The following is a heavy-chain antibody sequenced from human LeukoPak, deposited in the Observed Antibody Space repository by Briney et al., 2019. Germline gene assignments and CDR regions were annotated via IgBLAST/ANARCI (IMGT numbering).Heavy chain of an antibody. CDR3: ARDGGYSSSSSASFDY. V-gene: IGHV1-69*13. J-gene: IGHJ4*02. Sequence: SVKVSCKASGGTFSSYAISWVRQAPGQGLEWMGGIIPIFGTANYAQKFQGRVTITADESTSTAYMELRSLRSEDTAVYYCARDGGYSSSSSASFDYWGQGTLVTVSS. CDR2: IIPIFGTA. CDR1: GGTFSSYA. D-gene: IGHD6-13*01.